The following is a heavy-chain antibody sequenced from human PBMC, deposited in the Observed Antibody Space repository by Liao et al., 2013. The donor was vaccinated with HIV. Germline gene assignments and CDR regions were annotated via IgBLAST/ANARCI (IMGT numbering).Heavy chain of an antibody. CDR1: GGSVSSSTDY. D-gene: IGHD2-2*01. V-gene: IGHV4-39*07. CDR2: IYYSGST. J-gene: IGHJ3*02. Sequence: QLQLQESGPGLVKASETLSLTCTVSGGSVSSSTDYWGWIRQPPGKGLEWIGSIYYSGSTYYNPSLKSRVTISVHTSKNQFSLKLRSVTAADTAVYHCARSYCSSTSCYPGDAFDIWGQGTMVTVSS. CDR3: ARSYCSSTSCYPGDAFDI.